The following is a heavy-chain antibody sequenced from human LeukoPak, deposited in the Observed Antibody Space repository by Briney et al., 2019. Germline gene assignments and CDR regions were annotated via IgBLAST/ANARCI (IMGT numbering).Heavy chain of an antibody. CDR1: GYTFTDYY. D-gene: IGHD6-25*01. CDR2: MNPNSGGT. Sequence: ASVKVSCNASGYTFTDYYIHWVRQAPGQGLEWMAWMNPNSGGTGYAQKFQGRVTMTRDTSISTGYMELSRLRFDDTAVYYCAINKAAKSLDYWGQGTLVTVSS. V-gene: IGHV1-2*02. CDR3: AINKAAKSLDY. J-gene: IGHJ4*02.